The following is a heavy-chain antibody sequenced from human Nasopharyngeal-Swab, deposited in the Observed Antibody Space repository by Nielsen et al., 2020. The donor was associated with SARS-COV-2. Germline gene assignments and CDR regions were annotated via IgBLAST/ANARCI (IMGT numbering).Heavy chain of an antibody. CDR1: GYTFTSYG. CDR3: ARILRLELRTCGMDV. J-gene: IGHJ6*02. D-gene: IGHD1-7*01. CDR2: ISAYNGNT. V-gene: IGHV1-18*01. Sequence: ASVPVSCKASGYTFTSYGLSWVRQAPGQGLEWMGWISAYNGNTNYAQKLQGRVTMTTDTSTSTAYMELRSLRSDDTAVYYCARILRLELRTCGMDVWGQGTTVTVSS.